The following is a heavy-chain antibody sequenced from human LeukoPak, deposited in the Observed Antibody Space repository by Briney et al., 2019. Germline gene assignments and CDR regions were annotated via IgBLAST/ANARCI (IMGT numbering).Heavy chain of an antibody. D-gene: IGHD1-14*01. CDR2: IKQDGSEK. J-gene: IGHJ6*02. CDR3: ARVILRNPDV. V-gene: IGHV3-7*02. CDR1: GFTFSYYW. Sequence: GGSLRLSCAASGFTFSYYWMGWVRQAPGKGLEWVANIKQDGSEKYYVDSVRGRFTISRDNAKNSLYLQMNSLRAEDTAAYYCARVILRNPDVWGQGTTVTVSS.